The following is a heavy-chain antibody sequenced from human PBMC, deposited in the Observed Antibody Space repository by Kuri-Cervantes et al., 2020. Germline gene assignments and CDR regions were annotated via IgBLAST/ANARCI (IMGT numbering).Heavy chain of an antibody. Sequence: ESLKISCTVSGDSIISGYTWAWIRQPPGKGLEWIGNIYHSGNTYYNPSLGSRVSMSGDTSRNQFSLNLNSVTAADTAIYYCARRGEVTGWSFDYWGQGTLVTVSS. D-gene: IGHD7-27*01. CDR1: GDSIISGYT. V-gene: IGHV4-38-2*02. J-gene: IGHJ4*02. CDR3: ARRGEVTGWSFDY. CDR2: IYHSGNT.